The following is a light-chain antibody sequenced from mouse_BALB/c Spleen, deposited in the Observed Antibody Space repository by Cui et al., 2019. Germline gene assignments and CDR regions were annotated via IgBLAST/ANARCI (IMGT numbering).Light chain of an antibody. Sequence: DIVMTQSPSSLTVTAGEKVTMSCKSSQSLLNSGNQKNYLTWYQQKPGQPPKLLIYWASTRESGVPDRFIGSGSGTDFTLTISSVQAEDLAVYYCQNDYSYPFTFGSGTKLEIK. CDR3: QNDYSYPFT. J-gene: IGKJ4*01. V-gene: IGKV8-19*01. CDR2: WAS. CDR1: QSLLNSGNQKNY.